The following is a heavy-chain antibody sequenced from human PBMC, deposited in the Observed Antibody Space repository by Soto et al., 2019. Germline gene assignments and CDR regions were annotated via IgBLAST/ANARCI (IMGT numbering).Heavy chain of an antibody. Sequence: WGSLRRSCAASVFTFITYAMSWVRQVPGKGLEWVSTIRDAAGSAYYVDSVKGRFTISRDKSKKKLYLQMNSLRAEDSAAYHCARPYGGKIGDAPDLWGQGTMLPVSS. D-gene: IGHD4-17*01. J-gene: IGHJ3*01. CDR1: VFTFITYA. CDR3: ARPYGGKIGDAPDL. CDR2: IRDAAGSA. V-gene: IGHV3-23*01.